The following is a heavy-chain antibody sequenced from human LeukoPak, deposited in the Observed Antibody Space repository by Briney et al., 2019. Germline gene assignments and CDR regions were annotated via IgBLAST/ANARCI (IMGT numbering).Heavy chain of an antibody. Sequence: EGSLRLSCAASGFTFSSYAMSWVRQAPGKGLEWVSAISGSGGSTYYADSVKGRFTISRDNSKNTLYLQMNSLRAEDTAVYYCAKDPEPHIAAAGTFDYWGQGTLVTVSS. J-gene: IGHJ4*02. D-gene: IGHD6-13*01. CDR3: AKDPEPHIAAAGTFDY. V-gene: IGHV3-23*01. CDR2: ISGSGGST. CDR1: GFTFSSYA.